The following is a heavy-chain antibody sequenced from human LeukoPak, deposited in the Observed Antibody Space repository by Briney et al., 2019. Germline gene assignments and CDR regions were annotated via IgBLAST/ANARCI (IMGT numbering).Heavy chain of an antibody. J-gene: IGHJ5*01. CDR2: ISTSSSII. V-gene: IGHV3-48*01. CDR1: GFTFSSYS. Sequence: PGGSLRLSCAASGFTFSSYSMSWVPQAPGKGLEWVSYISTSSSIIYYRDSVKGRFTISRDDAKNSVSLQMNSLRAEDTAVYYCIKDMGYCSGGSCYRWFDSWGQGTLVTVSS. D-gene: IGHD2-15*01. CDR3: IKDMGYCSGGSCYRWFDS.